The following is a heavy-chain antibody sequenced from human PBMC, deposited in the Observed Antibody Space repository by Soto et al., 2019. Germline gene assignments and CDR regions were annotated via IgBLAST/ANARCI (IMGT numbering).Heavy chain of an antibody. CDR3: AKCAKPPFSYYYYYGMDV. V-gene: IGHV3-23*01. CDR2: ISGSGGST. J-gene: IGHJ6*02. Sequence: PGGSLRLSCAASGFTFSSYAMSWVRQAPGKGLEWVSAISGSGGSTYYADSVKGRFTISRDNSKNTLYLQMNSLRAEDTAVYYCAKCAKPPFSYYYYYGMDVWGQGTTVTVSS. CDR1: GFTFSSYA.